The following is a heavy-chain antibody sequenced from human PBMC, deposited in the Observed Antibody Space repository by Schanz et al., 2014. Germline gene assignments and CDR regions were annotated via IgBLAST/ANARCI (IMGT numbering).Heavy chain of an antibody. CDR2: ISDYNADT. Sequence: QVQLVQSGAAVKRPGASVKVSCKASGYTFTDNFLHWVRQAPGQGPEWMGWISDYNADTKYAQKVQGRVTMTTDTSTSTAYMELRSLRSDDTAVYYCARNIIATARAYDIWGQGTMVTVSS. CDR1: GYTFTDNF. D-gene: IGHD6-13*01. CDR3: ARNIIATARAYDI. J-gene: IGHJ3*02. V-gene: IGHV1-18*04.